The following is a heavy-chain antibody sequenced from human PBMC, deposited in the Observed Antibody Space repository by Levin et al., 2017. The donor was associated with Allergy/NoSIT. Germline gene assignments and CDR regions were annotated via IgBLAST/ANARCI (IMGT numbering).Heavy chain of an antibody. CDR3: ARHKLWFGESDNWFDP. CDR2: IDPSDSYT. CDR1: GYSFTSYW. J-gene: IGHJ5*02. D-gene: IGHD3-10*01. Sequence: PGGSLRLSCKGSGYSFTSYWISWVRQMPGKGLEWMGRIDPSDSYTNYSPSFQGHVTISADKSISTAYLQWSSLKASDTAMYYCARHKLWFGESDNWFDPWGQGTLVTVSS. V-gene: IGHV5-10-1*01.